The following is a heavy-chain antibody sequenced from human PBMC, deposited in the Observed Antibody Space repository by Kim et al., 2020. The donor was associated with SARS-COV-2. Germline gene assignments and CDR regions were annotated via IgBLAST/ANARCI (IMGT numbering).Heavy chain of an antibody. Sequence: SPSLKSRLTITKETSKNQVVLTMTNMDPVDTATYYCAQEGYGDYDSYFDYWGQGTLVTVSS. J-gene: IGHJ4*02. D-gene: IGHD4-17*01. V-gene: IGHV2-5*01. CDR3: AQEGYGDYDSYFDY.